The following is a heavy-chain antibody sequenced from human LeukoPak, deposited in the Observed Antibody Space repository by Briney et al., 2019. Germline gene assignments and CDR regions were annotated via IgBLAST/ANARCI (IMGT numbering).Heavy chain of an antibody. D-gene: IGHD5-18*01. J-gene: IGHJ4*02. V-gene: IGHV4-31*03. Sequence: SSETLSLTCTVSGGSISSGGYYWSWIRQHPGKGLEWIGYIYYSGSTYYNPSLKSRVTISVDTSKNQIYLKLSSVTAADTAVYYCARGGYSYAHYYFDYWGQGTLVTVSS. CDR3: ARGGYSYAHYYFDY. CDR2: IYYSGST. CDR1: GGSISSGGYY.